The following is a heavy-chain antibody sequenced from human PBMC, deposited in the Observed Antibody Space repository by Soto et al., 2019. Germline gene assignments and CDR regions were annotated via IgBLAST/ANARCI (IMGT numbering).Heavy chain of an antibody. D-gene: IGHD2-15*01. Sequence: GGSLRLSCAASGFTFSSYGMHWVRQAPGKGLEWVAVISYDGSNKYYADSVKGRFTISRDNSKNTLYLQMNSLRAEDTAVYYCAKEGPGVVAARDAFDIWGQGTMVTVSS. CDR3: AKEGPGVVAARDAFDI. CDR1: GFTFSSYG. CDR2: ISYDGSNK. J-gene: IGHJ3*02. V-gene: IGHV3-30*18.